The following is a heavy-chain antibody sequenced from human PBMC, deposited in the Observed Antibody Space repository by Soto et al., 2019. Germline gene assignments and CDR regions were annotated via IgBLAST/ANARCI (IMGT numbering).Heavy chain of an antibody. CDR2: IWNSGSPQ. J-gene: IGHJ5*01. CDR3: ARAVQRGYSRAPFDS. D-gene: IGHD5-12*01. Sequence: QVHVVESGGGVVQPGRSLRLSCAASGFDFSMSGMHWVRQAPGKGLEWVALIWNSGSPQYYGDSVKGRFTISRDNSKNMVFLQMSSLRAEDTGVYYCARAVQRGYSRAPFDSWGHGALVTVSS. CDR1: GFDFSMSG. V-gene: IGHV3-33*01.